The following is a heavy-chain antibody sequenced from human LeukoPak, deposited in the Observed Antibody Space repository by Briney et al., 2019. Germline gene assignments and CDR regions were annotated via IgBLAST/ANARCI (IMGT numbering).Heavy chain of an antibody. D-gene: IGHD4-17*01. CDR3: AKDTRPYDYGDYGHWFDP. V-gene: IGHV3-64*01. Sequence: AGGSLRLSCAASGFTFSSYAMHWVRQAPGKGLEYVSAISSNGGSTYYANSVKGRFTISRDNSKNTLYLQMNSLRAEDTAVYYCAKDTRPYDYGDYGHWFDPWGQGTLVTVSS. CDR2: ISSNGGST. CDR1: GFTFSSYA. J-gene: IGHJ5*02.